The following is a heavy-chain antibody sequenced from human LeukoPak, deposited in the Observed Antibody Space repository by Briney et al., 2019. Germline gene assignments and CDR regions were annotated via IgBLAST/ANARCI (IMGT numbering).Heavy chain of an antibody. V-gene: IGHV3-23*01. J-gene: IGHJ4*02. CDR1: GFTFSSYA. CDR3: APGGGGIFDY. D-gene: IGHD2-15*01. CDR2: IDSGGST. Sequence: GVALRLSCAASGFTFSSYAMTWVRQAPGKGLEWVSGIDSGGSTYYADSVKGRFSISRDNSKNTLYLQMNSLRAEDTAIYYCAPGGGGIFDYWGQGTLVTVSS.